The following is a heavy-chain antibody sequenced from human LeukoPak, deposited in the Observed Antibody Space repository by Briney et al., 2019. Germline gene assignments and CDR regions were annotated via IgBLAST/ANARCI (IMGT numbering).Heavy chain of an antibody. CDR3: AKGHSGYRPYFDY. CDR2: ISGSGGST. CDR1: GFTFSSYS. D-gene: IGHD5-12*01. V-gene: IGHV3-23*01. Sequence: PGGSLRLSCAASGFTFSSYSMNWVRQAPGKGLEWVSAISGSGGSTYYADSVKGRFTISRDNSKNTLYLQMNSLRAEDTAVYYCAKGHSGYRPYFDYWGQGTLVTVSS. J-gene: IGHJ4*02.